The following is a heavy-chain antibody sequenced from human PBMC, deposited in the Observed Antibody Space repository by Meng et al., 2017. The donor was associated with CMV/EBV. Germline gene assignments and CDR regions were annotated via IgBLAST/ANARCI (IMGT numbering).Heavy chain of an antibody. J-gene: IGHJ5*02. Sequence: SISSSSYYWGWIRQPPGKGLEWIGSIYYSGSTYYNPSLKSRVTISVDTSKNQFSLKLSSVTAADTAVYYCARVVLRFLEWSPGWFDPWGQGTLVTSPQ. CDR1: SISSSSYY. D-gene: IGHD3-3*01. CDR2: IYYSGST. CDR3: ARVVLRFLEWSPGWFDP. V-gene: IGHV4-39*07.